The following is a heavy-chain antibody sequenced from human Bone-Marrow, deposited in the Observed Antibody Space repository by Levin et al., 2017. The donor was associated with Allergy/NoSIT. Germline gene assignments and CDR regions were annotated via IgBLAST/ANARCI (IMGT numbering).Heavy chain of an antibody. V-gene: IGHV3-21*01. Sequence: GESLKISCAASGFTFSSYSMNWVRQAPGKGLEWVSSISSSSSYIYYADSVKGRFTISRDNAKNSLYLQMNSLRAEDTAVYYCARENGLTYYDYIWGSYRYYYYYYYMDVWGKGTTVTVSS. CDR1: GFTFSSYS. J-gene: IGHJ6*03. CDR3: ARENGLTYYDYIWGSYRYYYYYYYMDV. CDR2: ISSSSSYI. D-gene: IGHD3-16*02.